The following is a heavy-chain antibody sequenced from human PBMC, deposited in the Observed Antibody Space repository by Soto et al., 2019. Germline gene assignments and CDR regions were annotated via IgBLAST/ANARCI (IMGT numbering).Heavy chain of an antibody. J-gene: IGHJ4*02. Sequence: SETLSLTCAVYGGSFSGYYWSWIRQPPGKGLEWIGEINHSGSTNYNPSLKSRVTISVDTSKNQFSLKLSSVTAADTAVYYWARRNGYCTNGVCESDSGGSAAGTWVPQNFDYWGQGTLVTVSS. D-gene: IGHD2-8*01. CDR1: GGSFSGYY. CDR3: ARRNGYCTNGVCESDSGGSAAGTWVPQNFDY. V-gene: IGHV4-34*01. CDR2: INHSGST.